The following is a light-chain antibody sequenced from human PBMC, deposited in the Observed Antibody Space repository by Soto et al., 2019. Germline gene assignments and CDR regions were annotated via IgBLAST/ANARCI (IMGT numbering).Light chain of an antibody. CDR3: CSYAANYYV. Sequence: QSALTQPRSVSGSPGQSVTISCTGASSDVGGYNYVSWYQQHPGKAPKLMIYDVSKRPSGVPDRFSGSKSGNTASLTISGLQAEDEADYSCCSYAANYYVFGTGTKLTVL. CDR1: SSDVGGYNY. V-gene: IGLV2-11*01. CDR2: DVS. J-gene: IGLJ1*01.